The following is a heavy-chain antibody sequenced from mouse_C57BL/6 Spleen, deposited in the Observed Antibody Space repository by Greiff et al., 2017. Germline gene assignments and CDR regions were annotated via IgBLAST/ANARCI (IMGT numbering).Heavy chain of an antibody. CDR1: GYTFTSYW. Sequence: QVQLQQPGAELVKPGASVKLSCKASGYTFTSYWMQWVKQRPGQGLEWIGEIDPSDSYPNYNQKFKGKATLTVDTSSSTAYMQLSSLTSEDSAVYYCARSNYGSRYYAMDYWGQGTSVTVSS. CDR2: IDPSDSYP. CDR3: ARSNYGSRYYAMDY. V-gene: IGHV1-50*01. J-gene: IGHJ4*01. D-gene: IGHD1-1*01.